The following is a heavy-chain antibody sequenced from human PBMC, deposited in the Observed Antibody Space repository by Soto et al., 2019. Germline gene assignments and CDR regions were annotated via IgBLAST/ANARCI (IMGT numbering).Heavy chain of an antibody. CDR1: GGSISSGGYS. CDR3: ARAGGLGAVAADY. V-gene: IGHV4-30-2*01. D-gene: IGHD6-19*01. J-gene: IGHJ4*02. Sequence: QLQLQESGSGLVKPSQTLSLTCAVSGGSISSGGYSWSWIRQPPGKGLEWIGYIYHSGSTYYNPSLKSRVTISVDRSKNQFSLKLSSVTAADTVVYYCARAGGLGAVAADYWGQGTLVTVSS. CDR2: IYHSGST.